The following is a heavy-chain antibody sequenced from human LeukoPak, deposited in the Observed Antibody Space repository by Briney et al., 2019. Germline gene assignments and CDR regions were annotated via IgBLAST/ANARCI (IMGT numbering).Heavy chain of an antibody. CDR3: ARDSYLDAFDI. CDR2: INHSGST. D-gene: IGHD5-18*01. Sequence: PSETLSLTCAVYGGSFSGYYWSWIRQPPGKGLEWIGEINHSGSTNYNPSLKSRGTISVDTSKIQLSLKLSSVTAADTAVYYCARDSYLDAFDIWGQGTMVTVSS. V-gene: IGHV4-34*01. J-gene: IGHJ3*02. CDR1: GGSFSGYY.